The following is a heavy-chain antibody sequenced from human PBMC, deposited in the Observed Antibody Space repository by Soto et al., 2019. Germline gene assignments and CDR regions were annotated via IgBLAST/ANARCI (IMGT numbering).Heavy chain of an antibody. V-gene: IGHV3-30*03. D-gene: IGHD6-13*01. CDR2: ISYDGSNK. J-gene: IGHJ4*02. CDR1: GFTFSSYG. Sequence: GGSLRLSCAASGFTFSSYGMHWVRQAPGKGLEWVAVISYDGSNKYYADSVKGRFTISRDDSKNTLYLQMNSLRAEDTAVYYCARSQQLVREPFDYWGQGTLVTVSS. CDR3: ARSQQLVREPFDY.